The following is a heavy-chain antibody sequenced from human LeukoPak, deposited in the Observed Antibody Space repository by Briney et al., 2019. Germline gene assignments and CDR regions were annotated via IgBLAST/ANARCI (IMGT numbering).Heavy chain of an antibody. V-gene: IGHV4-30-2*01. D-gene: IGHD2-2*02. J-gene: IGHJ5*02. CDR2: IYHSGST. Sequence: SETLSLTCTVSGDSISSGSYYWSWIRQPPGKGLEWIGYIYHSGSTYYNPSLKSRVTISVDRSKNQFSLKLSSVTAADTAVYYCARAWVTPAAIPWFDPWGQGTLVTVSS. CDR3: ARAWVTPAAIPWFDP. CDR1: GDSISSGSYY.